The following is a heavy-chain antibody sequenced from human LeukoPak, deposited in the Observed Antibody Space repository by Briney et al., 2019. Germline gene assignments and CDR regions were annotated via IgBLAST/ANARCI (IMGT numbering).Heavy chain of an antibody. D-gene: IGHD6-19*01. Sequence: SETLSLTCAVYGGSFSGYYWGWIRQPPGKRPEWIASIFHTGSTYYNPSLKSRVTISVDTSNNQFSLRLNSVTAADTALYYCARETEKQWQYWGQGTVVTVSS. CDR1: GGSFSGYY. CDR3: ARETEKQWQY. J-gene: IGHJ4*03. V-gene: IGHV4-38-2*02. CDR2: IFHTGST.